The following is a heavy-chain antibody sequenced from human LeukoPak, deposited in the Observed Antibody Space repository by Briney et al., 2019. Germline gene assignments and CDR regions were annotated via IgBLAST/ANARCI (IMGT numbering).Heavy chain of an antibody. J-gene: IGHJ6*04. Sequence: SETLSLTCDVSGFSISSGYYWGWIRQPPGKGLEWIGSVYHSGTTYYNPSLESRVAISVDTSKNQFSLKLSSVTAADTAVYYCASYYGSGVSAYNYYGMDVWGKGTTVTVSS. CDR3: ASYYGSGVSAYNYYGMDV. V-gene: IGHV4-38-2*01. D-gene: IGHD3-10*01. CDR2: VYHSGTT. CDR1: GFSISSGYY.